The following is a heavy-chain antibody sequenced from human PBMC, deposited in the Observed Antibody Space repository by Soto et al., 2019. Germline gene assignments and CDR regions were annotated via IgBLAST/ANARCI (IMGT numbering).Heavy chain of an antibody. V-gene: IGHV3-21*01. CDR2: TFNYDGSL. CDR1: GFALSTYS. D-gene: IGHD2-15*01. Sequence: PGGSLRLSCAVSGFALSTYSIAWVRQAPGKGLEWVSFTFNYDGSLYYADSVKGRFAISRDDAKNSVYLQMNSLRAEDTAVYYCAREEGYCGGGSCFRSAFDLWGQGTVVTVSS. CDR3: AREEGYCGGGSCFRSAFDL. J-gene: IGHJ3*01.